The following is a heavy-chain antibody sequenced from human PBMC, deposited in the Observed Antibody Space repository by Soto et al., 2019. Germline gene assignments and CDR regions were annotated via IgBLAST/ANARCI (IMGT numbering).Heavy chain of an antibody. D-gene: IGHD5-18*01. CDR3: ARVGDTAMRYYYFYYMDV. CDR2: VSGSGGAT. V-gene: IGHV3-23*01. J-gene: IGHJ6*03. CDR1: GFTFSDYA. Sequence: GSLRLSCTASGFTFSDYAMSWVRQAPGKGLEWVSVVSGSGGATFYADSVKGRFTISRDNSKNTFYLQMSSLRAEDTAVYYCARVGDTAMRYYYFYYMDVWGKGTTVTVSS.